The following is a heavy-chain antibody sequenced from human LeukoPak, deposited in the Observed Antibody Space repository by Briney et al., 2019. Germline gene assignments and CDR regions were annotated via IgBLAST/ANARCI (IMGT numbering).Heavy chain of an antibody. V-gene: IGHV1-69*05. Sequence: SVKVSCKASGGTFSSYAISWVRQAPGQGLEWMGGIIPIFGTAHYAQKFQGRVTITTDESTSTAYMELSSLRSEDTAVYYCAREAHTVRNYYDSSGYYPLRYWGQGTLVTVSS. CDR3: AREAHTVRNYYDSSGYYPLRY. J-gene: IGHJ4*02. CDR1: GGTFSSYA. CDR2: IIPIFGTA. D-gene: IGHD3-22*01.